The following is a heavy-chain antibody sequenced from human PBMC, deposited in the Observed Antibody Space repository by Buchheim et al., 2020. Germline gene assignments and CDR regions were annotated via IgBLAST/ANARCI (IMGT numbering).Heavy chain of an antibody. CDR3: ARWYSSSWYRIFDY. D-gene: IGHD6-13*01. CDR1: GFSFSGYW. CDR2: IKQDGSEK. V-gene: IGHV3-7*03. Sequence: EVQLVESGGGLVQPGGSLRLSCVASGFSFSGYWMSWVRQAPGMGLEWVSNIKQDGSEKYYVDSVKGRITISRDNAKNSLYLQMNSLRPEDTAVYYCARWYSSSWYRIFDYWGQGTL. J-gene: IGHJ4*02.